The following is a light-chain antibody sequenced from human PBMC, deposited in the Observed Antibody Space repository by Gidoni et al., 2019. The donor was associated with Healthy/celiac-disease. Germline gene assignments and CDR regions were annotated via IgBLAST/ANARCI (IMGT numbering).Light chain of an antibody. Sequence: QSPLTQPASVSGSPGQSITISCTGTSSDVGGYNYVSWYQQHPGKAPNRMIYDVSNRPSGVSNRFSGSKSGNTASLTISGLQAEDEADYYCSSYTSSSTLVFGGGTKLTVL. CDR1: SSDVGGYNY. CDR3: SSYTSSSTLV. J-gene: IGLJ2*01. V-gene: IGLV2-14*03. CDR2: DVS.